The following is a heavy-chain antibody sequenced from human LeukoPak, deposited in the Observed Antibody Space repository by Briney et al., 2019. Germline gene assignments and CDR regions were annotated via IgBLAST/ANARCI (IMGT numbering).Heavy chain of an antibody. CDR1: GGTFSSYA. D-gene: IGHD3-22*01. CDR2: IIPIFGTA. CDR3: ARDHRYYYDSSGYCDYNWFDP. V-gene: IGHV1-69*05. Sequence: SVKVSCKASGGTFSSYAISWVRQAPGQGLEWMGRIIPIFGTANYAQKFQGRVTITTDESTGTAYMELSSLRSEDTAVYYCARDHRYYYDSSGYCDYNWFDPWGQGTLVTVSS. J-gene: IGHJ5*02.